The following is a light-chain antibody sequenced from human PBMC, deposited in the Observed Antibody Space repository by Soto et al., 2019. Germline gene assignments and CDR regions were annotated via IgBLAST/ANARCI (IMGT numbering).Light chain of an antibody. CDR3: CSYAGSYTYV. Sequence: ALTHPRSVSGSPGQSVTISCTGTSSDVGGYNYVSWYQHHPGKAPKLMIYDVTKRPSGVRDRFSASKSGNTASLTISGLQAEDEADYYCCSYAGSYTYVFGTGTKVTVL. V-gene: IGLV2-11*01. CDR1: SSDVGGYNY. J-gene: IGLJ1*01. CDR2: DVT.